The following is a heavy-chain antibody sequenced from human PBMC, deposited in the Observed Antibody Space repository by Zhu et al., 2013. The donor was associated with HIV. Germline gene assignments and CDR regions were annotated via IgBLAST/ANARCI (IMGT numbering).Heavy chain of an antibody. Sequence: QVQLVQAGAELKKPGASVKVSCKASGYTFTSYGISWVRQAPGQGLEWMGWISPYNGNTIYAQKLQGRVTMTTDTSTSTAYMELRSLRSDDTAVYYCARDLYSTSSRPFDIWGQGTMVTVSS. CDR1: GYTFTSYG. J-gene: IGHJ3*02. V-gene: IGHV1-18*01. D-gene: IGHD6-6*01. CDR3: ARDLYSTSSRPFDI. CDR2: ISPYNGNT.